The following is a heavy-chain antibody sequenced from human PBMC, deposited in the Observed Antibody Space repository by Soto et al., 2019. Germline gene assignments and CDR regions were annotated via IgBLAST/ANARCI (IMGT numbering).Heavy chain of an antibody. D-gene: IGHD2-15*01. CDR1: GYTFTGYY. CDR3: ARGNTGVVAATSSVLDP. Sequence: QVQLVQSGAEVKKPGASVKVSCKASGYTFTGYYMHWVRQAPGQGLEWMGWINPNRGGTNYAQKFQGWVTMTRDTSISTADMELSRLRSDDTAVYYCARGNTGVVAATSSVLDPWGQGTLVTVSS. J-gene: IGHJ5*02. CDR2: INPNRGGT. V-gene: IGHV1-2*04.